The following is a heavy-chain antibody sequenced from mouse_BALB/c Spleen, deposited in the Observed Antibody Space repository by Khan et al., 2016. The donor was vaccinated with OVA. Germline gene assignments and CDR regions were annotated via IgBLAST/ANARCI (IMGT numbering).Heavy chain of an antibody. CDR2: IRSKSNNYAT. J-gene: IGHJ3*01. CDR1: GFTFNTNA. CDR3: VRDDGYYRAWFAY. V-gene: IGHV10S3*01. Sequence: EVQLVETGGGLVQPKGSLKLSCAASGFTFNTNAMNWVRQAPGKGLEWVARIRSKSNNYATYYADSVKDRFTISRDDSQSMLYLQMNNLKTEDTAMYYCVRDDGYYRAWFAYGGQGTLVTVSA. D-gene: IGHD2-3*01.